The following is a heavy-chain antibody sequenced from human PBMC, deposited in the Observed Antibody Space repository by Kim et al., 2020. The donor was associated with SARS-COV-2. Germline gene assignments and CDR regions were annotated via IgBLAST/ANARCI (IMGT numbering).Heavy chain of an antibody. CDR2: ISGSGGST. Sequence: GGSLRLSCAASGFTFSSYAMSWVRQAPGKGLEWVSAISGSGGSTYYADSVKGRFTISRDNSKNTLYLQMNSLRAEDTAVYYCAKDGRITIFGVVITQTYYCGYWGQGTLVTVSS. CDR1: GFTFSSYA. D-gene: IGHD3-3*01. V-gene: IGHV3-23*01. CDR3: AKDGRITIFGVVITQTYYCGY. J-gene: IGHJ4*02.